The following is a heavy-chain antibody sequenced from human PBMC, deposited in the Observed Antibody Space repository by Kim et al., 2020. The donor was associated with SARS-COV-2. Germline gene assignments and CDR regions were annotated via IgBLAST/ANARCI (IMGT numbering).Heavy chain of an antibody. Sequence: GGSLRLSCAASGFTFSSYAMSWVRQAPGKGLEWVSANSGSGGSTYYADSVKGRFTISRDNSKNTLYLQMNSLRAEDTAVYYCAKDGDFDWIQLWFDYWGQGTLVTVSS. CDR3: AKDGDFDWIQLWFDY. CDR2: NSGSGGST. CDR1: GFTFSSYA. V-gene: IGHV3-23*01. J-gene: IGHJ4*02. D-gene: IGHD5-18*01.